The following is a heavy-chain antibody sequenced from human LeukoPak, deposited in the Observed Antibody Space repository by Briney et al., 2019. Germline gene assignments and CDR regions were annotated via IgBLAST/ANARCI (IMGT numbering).Heavy chain of an antibody. D-gene: IGHD2-21*02. V-gene: IGHV1-8*01. CDR2: MNPNSGNT. CDR3: ALAYCGGDCYSYTLDY. Sequence: ASVKVSCKASGYTFTSYDINWVRQATGQGLEWMGWMNPNSGNTGYAQKFQGRVTMTRNTSISTAYMELSSLRSEDTAVYYCALAYCGGDCYSYTLDYWGQGTLVTVSS. J-gene: IGHJ4*02. CDR1: GYTFTSYD.